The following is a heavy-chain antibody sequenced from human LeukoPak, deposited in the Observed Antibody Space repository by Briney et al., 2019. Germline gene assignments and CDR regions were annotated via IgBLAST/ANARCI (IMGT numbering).Heavy chain of an antibody. D-gene: IGHD2-2*01. V-gene: IGHV3-21*01. CDR2: ISSSSYI. CDR3: ARLGYCSSTSCYAFDY. Sequence: PGGSLRLSCAASGFTFSSYSMNWVRQAPGKGLEWVSSISSSSYIYYADSVKGRFTVSRDNAKNSLYLQMNSLRAEDTAVYYCARLGYCSSTSCYAFDYWGQGTLVTVSS. J-gene: IGHJ4*02. CDR1: GFTFSSYS.